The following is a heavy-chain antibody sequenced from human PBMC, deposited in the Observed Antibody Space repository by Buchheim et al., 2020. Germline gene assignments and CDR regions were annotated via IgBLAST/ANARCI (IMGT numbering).Heavy chain of an antibody. V-gene: IGHV4-39*01. CDR3: ARREPYSSSSWYYFDY. D-gene: IGHD6-6*01. Sequence: QLQLQESGPGLVKPSETLSLTCTVSGGSISSSSYYWGWIRQPPGKGLEWIGSIYYSGSTYYNPSLKSRVTISVDTSKNQFSLKLSSVTAADTAVYYYARREPYSSSSWYYFDYWGQGTL. CDR1: GGSISSSSYY. J-gene: IGHJ4*02. CDR2: IYYSGST.